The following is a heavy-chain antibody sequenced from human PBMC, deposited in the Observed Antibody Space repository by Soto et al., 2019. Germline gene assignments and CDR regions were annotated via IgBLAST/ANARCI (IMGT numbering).Heavy chain of an antibody. D-gene: IGHD6-19*01. CDR2: ISVNNGNT. Sequence: ASVKVSCKASGYSFSSYGISWVRQAPGQGLEWMGWISVNNGNTNYAQKLQGRVTLTTDTSTSTAYMELRSLGSDYTAVDYCARSGWAFYYFDYWGQGTLVTVSS. CDR1: GYSFSSYG. V-gene: IGHV1-18*01. CDR3: ARSGWAFYYFDY. J-gene: IGHJ4*02.